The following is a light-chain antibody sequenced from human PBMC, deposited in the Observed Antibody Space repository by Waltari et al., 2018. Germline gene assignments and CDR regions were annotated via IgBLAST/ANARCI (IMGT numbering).Light chain of an antibody. J-gene: IGLJ2*01. Sequence: QSVLTQPPSVSGAPGQRVTISCTGSSSNIGAGYDVHWYQQLPGTAPKLLIEGNSNRPSGVPDRFSGSKSGTSASLAITGLQAEDEADYYCQSYDSSHVVFGGGTKLTVL. CDR3: QSYDSSHVV. V-gene: IGLV1-40*01. CDR2: GNS. CDR1: SSNIGAGYD.